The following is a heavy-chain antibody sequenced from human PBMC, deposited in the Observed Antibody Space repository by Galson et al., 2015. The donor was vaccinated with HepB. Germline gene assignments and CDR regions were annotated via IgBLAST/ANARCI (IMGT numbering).Heavy chain of an antibody. CDR3: TREGVSCSGGSCYRYNWFDP. CDR1: GFTVSSNY. Sequence: SLRLSCAASGFTVSSNYMSWVRQAPGKGLEWVGRIRSKANSYATAYAASVKGRFTISRDDSKNTAYLQMNSLKTEDTAVYYCTREGVSCSGGSCYRYNWFDPWGQGTLVTVSS. CDR2: IRSKANSYAT. J-gene: IGHJ5*02. D-gene: IGHD2-15*01. V-gene: IGHV3-73*01.